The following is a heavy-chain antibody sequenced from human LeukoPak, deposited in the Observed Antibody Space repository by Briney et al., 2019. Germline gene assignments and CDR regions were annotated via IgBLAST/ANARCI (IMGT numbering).Heavy chain of an antibody. CDR1: GYTFTSYG. Sequence: ASVKVSCKASGYTFTSYGISWVRQAPGQGLEWMGWISSYNGNTNYAQKLQGRVTMTRDTSISTAYMELRSLRSDDTAVYHCARFGLGKHIEVAGIPFDIWGQGTMVTVSS. J-gene: IGHJ3*02. CDR2: ISSYNGNT. D-gene: IGHD6-19*01. V-gene: IGHV1-18*01. CDR3: ARFGLGKHIEVAGIPFDI.